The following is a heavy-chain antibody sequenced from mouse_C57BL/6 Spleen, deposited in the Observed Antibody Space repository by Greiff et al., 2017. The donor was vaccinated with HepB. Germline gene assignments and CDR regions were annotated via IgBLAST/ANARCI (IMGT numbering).Heavy chain of an antibody. V-gene: IGHV7-3*01. CDR1: GFTFTDYY. D-gene: IGHD2-1*01. CDR3: ERYDGNYRTFAY. J-gene: IGHJ3*01. Sequence: EVKLVESGGGLVQPGGSLSLSCAASGFTFTDYYMSWVRQPPGKALEWLGFIRNKANGYTTEYSASVKGRFTISRDNSQSILYLQMNALRAEDSATDYCERYDGNYRTFAYWGQGTLVTVSA. CDR2: IRNKANGYTT.